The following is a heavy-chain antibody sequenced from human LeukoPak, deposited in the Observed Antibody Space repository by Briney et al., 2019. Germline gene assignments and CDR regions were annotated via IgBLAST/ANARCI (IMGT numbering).Heavy chain of an antibody. J-gene: IGHJ6*03. CDR1: GYSITSGYY. Sequence: SETLSLTCTVSGYSITSGYYWGWIRQPPGKGLEWIGTIYHSGSTYYNPSLKSRVTISLDTSKNQFSLKLRSVTAAETAIYFCGSVPTPPYYYFYMDVWGKGTPVTVSS. CDR3: GSVPTPPYYYFYMDV. CDR2: IYHSGST. D-gene: IGHD2-15*01. V-gene: IGHV4-38-2*02.